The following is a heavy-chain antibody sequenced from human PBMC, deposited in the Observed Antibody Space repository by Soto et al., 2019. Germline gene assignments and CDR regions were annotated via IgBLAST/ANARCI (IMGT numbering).Heavy chain of an antibody. D-gene: IGHD1-26*01. V-gene: IGHV5-51*01. J-gene: IGHJ4*02. Sequence: EVQLVQPGAEVKKPGESLKISCKGSGYSFTNYWIGWVRQMPGKGLEWMGVIYPGDSDTTYSPSFRGQVTISADKSISTADLQGSSLKASDTAMYYCARQSGSYLSPFDYWGQGTLVTVSS. CDR3: ARQSGSYLSPFDY. CDR1: GYSFTNYW. CDR2: IYPGDSDT.